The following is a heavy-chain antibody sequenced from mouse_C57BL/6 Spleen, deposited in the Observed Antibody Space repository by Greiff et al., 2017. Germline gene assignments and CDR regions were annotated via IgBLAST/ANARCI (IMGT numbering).Heavy chain of an antibody. CDR1: GYTFTDYE. CDR2: IDPDTGGT. J-gene: IGHJ1*03. Sequence: VQLQQSGAELVRPGASVTLSCKASGYTFTDYEMHWVKQTPVHGLEWIGAIDPDTGGTAYNQKFKGKAILTADKSSSTAYMELRSLTSEDSAVYYCTRDTTVVATRYFDVWGTGTTVTVSS. CDR3: TRDTTVVATRYFDV. D-gene: IGHD1-1*01. V-gene: IGHV1-15*01.